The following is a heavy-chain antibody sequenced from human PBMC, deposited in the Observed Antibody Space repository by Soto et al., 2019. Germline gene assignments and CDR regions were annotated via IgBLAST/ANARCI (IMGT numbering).Heavy chain of an antibody. D-gene: IGHD3-10*01. V-gene: IGHV3-23*01. Sequence: GGSLRLSCAGSGFTFSSYGMSWVRQAPGKGLEWVSGISASGSSTYYADSVQGRFTISRDNSNYTLFLEMDSLRAEDTAIYYCAKKTSGSHYPYYFDYWGPGTLVTVSS. CDR1: GFTFSSYG. J-gene: IGHJ4*02. CDR2: ISASGSST. CDR3: AKKTSGSHYPYYFDY.